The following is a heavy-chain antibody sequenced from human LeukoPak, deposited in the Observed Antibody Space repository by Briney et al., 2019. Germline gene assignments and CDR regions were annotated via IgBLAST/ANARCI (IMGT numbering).Heavy chain of an antibody. CDR1: GGTFSSYA. CDR2: IIPIFGTA. V-gene: IGHV1-69*05. D-gene: IGHD6-19*01. Sequence: ASVKVSCKASGGTFSSYAISWVRQAPGQGLEWMGRIIPIFGTANYAQKFQGRVTITTDESPSTAYMELSSLRSEDTAVYYCARGEGQGLASRESYFDYWGQGTLVTVSS. J-gene: IGHJ4*02. CDR3: ARGEGQGLASRESYFDY.